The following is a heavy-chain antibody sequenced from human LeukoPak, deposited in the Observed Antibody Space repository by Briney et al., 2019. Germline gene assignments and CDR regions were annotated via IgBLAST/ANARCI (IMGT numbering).Heavy chain of an antibody. Sequence: GSLRLSCAASGFTFSSYGMHWVRQAPGKGLEGVAFIRYDGSNKYYADSVKGRFTISRDNSKNTLYLQMDSLRAEDTAVYYCAKNLRYYDFWSGPGYWGQGTLVTVSS. V-gene: IGHV3-30*02. J-gene: IGHJ4*02. CDR1: GFTFSSYG. CDR3: AKNLRYYDFWSGPGY. D-gene: IGHD3-3*01. CDR2: IRYDGSNK.